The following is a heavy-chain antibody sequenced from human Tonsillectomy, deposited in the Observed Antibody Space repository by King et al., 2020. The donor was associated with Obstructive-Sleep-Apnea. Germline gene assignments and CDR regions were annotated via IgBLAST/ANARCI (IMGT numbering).Heavy chain of an antibody. CDR3: PTVYSSGYRPVDY. V-gene: IGHV3-15*01. J-gene: IGHJ4*02. D-gene: IGHD3-22*01. CDR2: IKSKTDGGTT. CDR1: GFTFSNAW. Sequence: VQLVESGGGLVKPGGSLRLSCAASGFTFSNAWMSWVRQAPGKGLEWVGRIKSKTDGGTTDYAAPVKGRFTISRDDSKNTLYLQLNSLKTEDTAVYYCPTVYSSGYRPVDYWGQGTLVTVSS.